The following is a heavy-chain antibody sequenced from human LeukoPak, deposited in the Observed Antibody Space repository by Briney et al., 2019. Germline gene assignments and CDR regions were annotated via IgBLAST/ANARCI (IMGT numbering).Heavy chain of an antibody. CDR2: TSGRGGST. CDR1: GFTFSNYA. D-gene: IGHD1-26*01. V-gene: IGHV3-23*01. J-gene: IGHJ4*02. CDR3: AKGGVGATYFDF. Sequence: PGGSLRLSCAASGFTFSNYAMNWVRQAPGKGLEWVSATSGRGGSTYYADSVKGRFTISRDNSKNTLYLQMNSLRAEDTAVYYCAKGGVGATYFDFWGQGTLVTVSS.